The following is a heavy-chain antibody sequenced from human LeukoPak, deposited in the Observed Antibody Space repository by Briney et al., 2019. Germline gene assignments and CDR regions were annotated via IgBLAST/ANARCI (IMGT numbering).Heavy chain of an antibody. CDR1: GFTFKTYA. CDR3: AKRGRGVVLVDTTRYYFDS. V-gene: IGHV3-23*01. D-gene: IGHD2-15*01. Sequence: GGSLRLSCADSGFTFKTYAMSWVRQAPGKGLEWVSTFGSSGNTYYADSVKGRFTISRDNSRNTLYLQMNTLKVGDTAVYYCAKRGRGVVLVDTTRYYFDSWGQGTLATVSS. CDR2: FGSSGNT. J-gene: IGHJ4*02.